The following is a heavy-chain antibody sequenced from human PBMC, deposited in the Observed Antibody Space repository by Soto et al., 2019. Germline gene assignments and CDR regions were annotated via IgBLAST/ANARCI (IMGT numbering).Heavy chain of an antibody. CDR1: GGSITNTNYH. D-gene: IGHD2-21*02. CDR2: LYFRGAT. J-gene: IGHJ4*01. CDR3: FGVLAATLDY. Sequence: PSETLSLTCSVSGGSITNTNYHWGWIRQAPGKGLEWIGILYFRGATDYNPSLQSRVTISADTSKNQISLHLSSVTAADTAVYYCFGVLAATLDYWGQGTRVTVSS. V-gene: IGHV4-39*01.